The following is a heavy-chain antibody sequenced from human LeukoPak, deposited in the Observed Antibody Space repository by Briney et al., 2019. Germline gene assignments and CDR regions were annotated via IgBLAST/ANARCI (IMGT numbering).Heavy chain of an antibody. Sequence: PSETLSLTCIVSGGSISRGSYYWNWIRQPAGKGLEWMGRIYNSGSTNYNPSLKSRVTISTDTSKNQFSLKLSSVTAADTALYYCARDLGPYNWFDPWGQGTLVTVSS. CDR2: IYNSGST. CDR1: GGSISRGSYY. J-gene: IGHJ5*02. D-gene: IGHD7-27*01. V-gene: IGHV4-61*02. CDR3: ARDLGPYNWFDP.